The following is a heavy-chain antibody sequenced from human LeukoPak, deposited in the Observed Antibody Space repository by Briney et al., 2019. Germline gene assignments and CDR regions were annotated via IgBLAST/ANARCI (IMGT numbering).Heavy chain of an antibody. Sequence: SETLSLTCTVSGGSISSSSYYWGWIRQPPGKGLEWIGSIYYSGSTYYNPSLKSRGTISVDTSKNQFSLKLSSVTAADTAVYYCARQNWGYAVSGFDYWGQGTLVTVSS. J-gene: IGHJ4*02. CDR3: ARQNWGYAVSGFDY. D-gene: IGHD7-27*01. V-gene: IGHV4-39*01. CDR1: GGSISSSSYY. CDR2: IYYSGST.